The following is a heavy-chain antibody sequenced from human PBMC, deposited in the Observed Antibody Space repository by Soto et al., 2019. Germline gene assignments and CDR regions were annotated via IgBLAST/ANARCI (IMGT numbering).Heavy chain of an antibody. J-gene: IGHJ4*02. CDR1: GLSLTTSGVG. CDR2: IYWDDYR. Sequence: QITLNESGPTVVRPTETLTPTCRFSGLSLTTSGVGVGWIRQSPGKAQAWLVLIYWDDYRRYSASLKSRLTITKDTSESQVVLRVSALDPTDTATYYCAHRVLRTVFGLVTTTAIYFDFWGQGAPVAVSS. D-gene: IGHD3-3*01. V-gene: IGHV2-5*02. CDR3: AHRVLRTVFGLVTTTAIYFDF.